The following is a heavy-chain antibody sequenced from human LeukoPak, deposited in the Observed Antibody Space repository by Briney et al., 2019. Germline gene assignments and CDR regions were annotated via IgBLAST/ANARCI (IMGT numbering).Heavy chain of an antibody. CDR3: VKATRGXLWNGLPWDHSDK. CDR1: GFTFSNYG. CDR2: XXXXXXNK. Sequence: GGSLRLSCAASGFTFSNYGMHWVRRPPGKGLXXXXXXXXXXXNKHYADSVKXXXXASXXNSKSTLFLQMNSLRVEDTAVYYCVKATRGXLWNGLPWDHSDKWGQGTLVTVSS. D-gene: IGHD3-3*01. V-gene: IGHV3-30*02. J-gene: IGHJ4*02.